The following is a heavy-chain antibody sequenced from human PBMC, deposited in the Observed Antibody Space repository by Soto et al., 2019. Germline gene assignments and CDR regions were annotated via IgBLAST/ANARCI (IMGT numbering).Heavy chain of an antibody. V-gene: IGHV3-30-3*01. CDR3: ARNGSGRENPTTPIDY. CDR1: VFTFSSYA. Sequence: GGSLGIGCASSVFTFSSYAMHWVRQAPGKGLKWVAVISYDGDNKYYADSVKGRFTISRDNSKNTLYLQMNSLRPEDTAVYYCARNGSGRENPTTPIDYWGQGTMVTVSS. D-gene: IGHD3-10*01. CDR2: ISYDGDNK. J-gene: IGHJ4*02.